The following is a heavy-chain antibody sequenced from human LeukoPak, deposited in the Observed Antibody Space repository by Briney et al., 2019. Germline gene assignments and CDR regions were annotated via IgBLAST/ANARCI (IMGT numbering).Heavy chain of an antibody. CDR3: ARGKNYYGWKLSYGMDV. Sequence: PSETLSLTCAVYGGSFSGYYWSWIRQPPGKGLEWIGEINHSGSTNYNPSLKSRVTISVDTSKNQFSLKLSSVTAADTAVYYSARGKNYYGWKLSYGMDVWGQGTTVTVSS. CDR2: INHSGST. D-gene: IGHD3-10*01. J-gene: IGHJ6*02. CDR1: GGSFSGYY. V-gene: IGHV4-34*01.